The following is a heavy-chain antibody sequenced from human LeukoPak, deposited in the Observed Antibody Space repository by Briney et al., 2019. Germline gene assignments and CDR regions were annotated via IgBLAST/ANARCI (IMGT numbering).Heavy chain of an antibody. V-gene: IGHV1-46*01. Sequence: GASVKVSCKAFGYTFTSNYMHWVRQAPGQGPEWMGVISPSGGSTTYAQKFQGRVTLTRDMSTSTDYLELSSLRSEDTAVYYCARDKGTSYLSSFDYWGQGTLVTVSS. CDR3: ARDKGTSYLSSFDY. D-gene: IGHD6-6*01. CDR1: GYTFTSNY. CDR2: ISPSGGST. J-gene: IGHJ4*02.